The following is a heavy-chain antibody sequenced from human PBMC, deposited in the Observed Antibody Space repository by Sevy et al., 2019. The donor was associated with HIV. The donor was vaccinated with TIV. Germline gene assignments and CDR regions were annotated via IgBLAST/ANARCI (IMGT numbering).Heavy chain of an antibody. CDR1: GGSFSGYF. CDR2: INHTETL. Sequence: SETLSLTCAVYGGSFSGYFWNWIRQSPGKGLEWIGEINHTETLKYNPSLKSRVTISVDASKNQLSLHLSSVTAADTAIYYCARGRQAYVVVVPSTVPFDYWGQGTLVTVSS. V-gene: IGHV4-34*01. D-gene: IGHD2-2*01. CDR3: ARGRQAYVVVVPSTVPFDY. J-gene: IGHJ4*02.